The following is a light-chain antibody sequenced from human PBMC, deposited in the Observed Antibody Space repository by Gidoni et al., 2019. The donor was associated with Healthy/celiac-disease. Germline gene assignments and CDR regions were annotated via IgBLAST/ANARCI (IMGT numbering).Light chain of an antibody. Sequence: DIQMTQPPSSLSASVGHRVTITCRASQSISSYLNWYQQKPGKAPKLLIYAASSLQSGVPSRFSGSGSGTDFTLTISSLQPEDFATYYCQQSYSTWITFGQGTRLEIK. V-gene: IGKV1-39*01. CDR1: QSISSY. CDR2: AAS. J-gene: IGKJ5*01. CDR3: QQSYSTWIT.